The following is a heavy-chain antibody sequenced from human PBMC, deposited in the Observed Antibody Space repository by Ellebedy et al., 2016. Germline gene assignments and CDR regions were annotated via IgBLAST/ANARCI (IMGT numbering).Heavy chain of an antibody. Sequence: SETLSLTCSVSGGSISNSGYYWGWIRQPPGKGLEWIGSIYYRGNTYDNPSLRSRVTMSVDTSKNQFSLKVSSVTAADTAVYYCARSLVLTRFDYWGQGTLVTVSS. CDR1: GGSISNSGYY. CDR3: ARSLVLTRFDY. D-gene: IGHD3-22*01. J-gene: IGHJ4*02. V-gene: IGHV4-39*07. CDR2: IYYRGNT.